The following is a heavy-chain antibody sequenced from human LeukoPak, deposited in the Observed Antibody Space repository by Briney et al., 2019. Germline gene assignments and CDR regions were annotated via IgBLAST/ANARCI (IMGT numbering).Heavy chain of an antibody. CDR3: ARDLSVVGAPG. CDR1: GGSISSNNW. D-gene: IGHD2-15*01. CDR2: IYHSGRT. V-gene: IGHV4-4*02. Sequence: SRTLSLTCPVDGGSISSNNWWTWVRQPPGWGLEWIGEIYHSGRTSYNPSLKSRVTISVDKSKNQFSLNLSSVTAADTAVYYCARDLSVVGAPGWGRGTLVTVSS. J-gene: IGHJ1*01.